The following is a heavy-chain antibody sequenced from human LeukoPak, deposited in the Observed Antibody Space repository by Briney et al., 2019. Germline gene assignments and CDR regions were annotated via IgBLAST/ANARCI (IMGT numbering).Heavy chain of an antibody. CDR3: AKGSSGYFLDV. V-gene: IGHV3-23*01. CDR2: ISGSGGST. D-gene: IGHD3-22*01. Sequence: GESLRLSCAASGFTFTTYAMNWVRQAPGKGLEWVSGISGSGGSTYYADSVKGRFTISRDNSKNTVFLQMNSLRAEDTALYYCAKGSSGYFLDVWGQGTLVTVSS. CDR1: GFTFTTYA. J-gene: IGHJ4*02.